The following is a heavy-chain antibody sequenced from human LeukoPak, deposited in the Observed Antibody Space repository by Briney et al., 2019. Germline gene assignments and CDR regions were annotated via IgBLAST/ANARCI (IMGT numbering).Heavy chain of an antibody. CDR3: ARDDAGLVDP. CDR2: IYYSGST. CDR1: GGSISSSSYY. Sequence: SETLSLTCTVSGGSISSSSYYWGWIRQPPGKGLEWIGSIYYSGSTYYNPSLKSRVTISVDTSKNQFSLKLSSVTAADTAVYYCARDDAGLVDPWGQGTLVTVSS. V-gene: IGHV4-39*07. J-gene: IGHJ5*02. D-gene: IGHD3-10*01.